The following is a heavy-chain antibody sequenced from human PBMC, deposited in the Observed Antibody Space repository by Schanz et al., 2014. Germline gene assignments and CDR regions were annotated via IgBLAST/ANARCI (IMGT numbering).Heavy chain of an antibody. D-gene: IGHD2-2*01. CDR2: FIPILDVG. J-gene: IGHJ4*02. Sequence: QVQLVQSGAEVKKPGSSVKVSCKASGGTFSSYTISWVRQARGQGLEWVGRFIPILDVGNYAQQFQGRVTITADKSTSTAYMELSSLRSEDTAVYYCARAPTAYCSDTSCLGTPFDYWGQGTLVTVSS. CDR1: GGTFSSYT. CDR3: ARAPTAYCSDTSCLGTPFDY. V-gene: IGHV1-69*02.